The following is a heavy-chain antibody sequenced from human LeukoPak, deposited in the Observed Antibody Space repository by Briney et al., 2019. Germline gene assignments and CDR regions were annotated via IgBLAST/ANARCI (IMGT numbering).Heavy chain of an antibody. D-gene: IGHD5-12*01. CDR2: IIPIFGTA. CDR3: ARGSNVNIVATTGETDAFDI. J-gene: IGHJ3*02. Sequence: SVKVSCKASGGTFSSYAISWVRQAPGQGLEWMGGIIPIFGTANYAQKFQGRVTITADESTSTAYMELSSLRSEDTAVYYCARGSNVNIVATTGETDAFDIWGQGTMVTVSS. CDR1: GGTFSSYA. V-gene: IGHV1-69*13.